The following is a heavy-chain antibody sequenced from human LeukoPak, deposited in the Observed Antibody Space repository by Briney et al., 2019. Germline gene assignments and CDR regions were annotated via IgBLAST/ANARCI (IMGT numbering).Heavy chain of an antibody. D-gene: IGHD2-2*01. V-gene: IGHV4-61*01. CDR3: ARGIVVVPAATDGMDV. Sequence: PAETRSLTCPVPGGSVSSGRYAWSWIRQPPGKGRDRLWFIYYSGSTNYNPSLKSRVTISVDTSKNQFSLKLSSVTAADTAVYYCARGIVVVPAATDGMDVWGKGTTVTVSS. CDR1: GGSVSSGRYA. J-gene: IGHJ6*04. CDR2: IYYSGST.